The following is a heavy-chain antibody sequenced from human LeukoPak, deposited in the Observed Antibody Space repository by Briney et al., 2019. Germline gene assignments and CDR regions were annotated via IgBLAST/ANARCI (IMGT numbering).Heavy chain of an antibody. CDR1: GFTFSSYG. Sequence: GGSLRLSCAASGFTFSSYGMNWVRQAPGKGLEWVSYISGTSTTIYYADSVKGRFTVSRDNAKNSLYLQMNSLRAEDTAVYYCARDFRSSGTSFDYWGQGTLVTVSS. CDR3: ARDFRSSGTSFDY. J-gene: IGHJ4*02. V-gene: IGHV3-48*01. D-gene: IGHD6-19*01. CDR2: ISGTSTTI.